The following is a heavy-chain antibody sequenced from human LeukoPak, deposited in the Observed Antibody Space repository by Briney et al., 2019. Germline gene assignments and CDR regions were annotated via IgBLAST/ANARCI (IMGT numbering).Heavy chain of an antibody. Sequence: SETLSLTCAVYGGSFSGYYWSWIRQPPGKGLEWIGEINHSGSTNYNPSLKSRVPISVDTSKNQFSLKLSSVTAADTAVYYCARDYYGSGSYSNWFDPWGQGTLVTVSS. V-gene: IGHV4-34*01. J-gene: IGHJ5*02. D-gene: IGHD3-10*01. CDR3: ARDYYGSGSYSNWFDP. CDR1: GGSFSGYY. CDR2: INHSGST.